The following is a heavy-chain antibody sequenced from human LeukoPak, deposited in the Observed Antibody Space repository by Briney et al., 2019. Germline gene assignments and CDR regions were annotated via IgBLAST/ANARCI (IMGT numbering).Heavy chain of an antibody. J-gene: IGHJ4*02. Sequence: SVKVSCKASGGTFSSYAISWVRQAPGQGLEWMGGIIPIFGTANYAQKFQGRVTITADKSTSTAYMELKNLRSDDTAIYYCAKDRAAARNFDIWGQGTLVTVSS. CDR2: IIPIFGTA. CDR3: AKDRAAARNFDI. D-gene: IGHD2-2*01. V-gene: IGHV1-69*06. CDR1: GGTFSSYA.